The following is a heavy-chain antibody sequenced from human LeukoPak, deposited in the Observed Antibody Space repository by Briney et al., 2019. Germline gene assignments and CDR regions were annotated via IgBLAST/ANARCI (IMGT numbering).Heavy chain of an antibody. Sequence: GGSLRLSCAASGFTFSSYAMHWVRQAPGKGLGWVAVISYDGSNKYYADSVKGRFTISRDNSKNTLYLQMNSLRAEDTAVYYCARELELWFGELLLRSPDYWGQGTLVTVSS. J-gene: IGHJ4*02. CDR2: ISYDGSNK. V-gene: IGHV3-30-3*01. D-gene: IGHD3-10*01. CDR3: ARELELWFGELLLRSPDY. CDR1: GFTFSSYA.